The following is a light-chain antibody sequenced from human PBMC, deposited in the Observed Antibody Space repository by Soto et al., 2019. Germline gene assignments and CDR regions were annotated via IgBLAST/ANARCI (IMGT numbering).Light chain of an antibody. CDR2: EVS. CDR1: NSDIGDFNY. Sequence: QSVLTQPASVSGSPGQSITISCTGTNSDIGDFNYVSWYQHHPGKAPKLMIYEVSNRPSGVSNRFSGSKSGSTASLTISGLQAEDEAEYYCSSYTTRDTLYVFGTGTKLTVL. J-gene: IGLJ1*01. V-gene: IGLV2-14*01. CDR3: SSYTTRDTLYV.